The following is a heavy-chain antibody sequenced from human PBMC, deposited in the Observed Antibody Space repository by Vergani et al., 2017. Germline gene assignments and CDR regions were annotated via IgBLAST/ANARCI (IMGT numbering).Heavy chain of an antibody. CDR2: IGKDGINT. J-gene: IGHJ4*02. V-gene: IGHV3-30*02. CDR1: GSTVSGNY. CDR3: AKYLRDSTDGLPDS. D-gene: IGHD2-21*02. Sequence: LQLVESGGGLVQPGGSLRLSCAASGSTVSGNYMTWVRQAPGKGLEWLAYIGKDGINTRYRDAVKGRFTVSRDNSKDILYLQMDSLRSEDTALYYCAKYLRDSTDGLPDSWGPGTLVIVSS.